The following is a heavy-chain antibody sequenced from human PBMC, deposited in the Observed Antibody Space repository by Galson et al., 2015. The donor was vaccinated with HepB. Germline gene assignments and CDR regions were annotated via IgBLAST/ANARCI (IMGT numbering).Heavy chain of an antibody. D-gene: IGHD6-19*01. CDR1: GFTFSNYG. Sequence: SLRLSCAASGFTFSNYGMNWVRQAPGKGLEWVSSISGSSSSIFYTDSVKGRFTISRDNAKNSLYLQMNSLRAEDTAVYYCAGGYSNCWYAVGKCWGQGTLVTVSS. CDR3: AGGYSNCWYAVGKC. V-gene: IGHV3-21*01. CDR2: ISGSSSSI. J-gene: IGHJ4*02.